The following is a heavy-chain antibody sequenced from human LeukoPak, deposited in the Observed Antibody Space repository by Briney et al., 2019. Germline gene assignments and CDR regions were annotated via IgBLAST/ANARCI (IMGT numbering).Heavy chain of an antibody. CDR1: GFTFSTYA. J-gene: IGHJ4*02. D-gene: IGHD6-19*01. CDR2: ISYDGTNK. Sequence: GGSLRLSCAASGFTFSTYAMHWVRQAPGKGLEWVTVISYDGTNKYYADSVKGRFTISRDNAKNSLYLQMNSLRAEDTAVYYCARGRQWLDYFDYWGQGTLVTVSS. V-gene: IGHV3-30-3*01. CDR3: ARGRQWLDYFDY.